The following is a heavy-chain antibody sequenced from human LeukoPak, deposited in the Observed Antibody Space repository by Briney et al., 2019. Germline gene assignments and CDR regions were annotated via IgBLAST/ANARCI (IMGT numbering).Heavy chain of an antibody. J-gene: IGHJ4*02. V-gene: IGHV3-74*01. CDR1: GFTFSDHW. Sequence: GGSLRLSCAASGFTFSDHWIHWVRQVPGEGLVWVGVIYSDGSSATYADSVKGRFTVSRDNAKNTLYLQMNSLRAEDTAVYYCARGGPGTGVDYWGQGTLVTVSS. CDR3: ARGGPGTGVDY. D-gene: IGHD1-1*01. CDR2: IYSDGSSA.